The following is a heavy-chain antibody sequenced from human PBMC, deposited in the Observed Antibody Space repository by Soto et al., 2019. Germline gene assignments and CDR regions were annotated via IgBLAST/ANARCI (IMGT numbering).Heavy chain of an antibody. V-gene: IGHV3-23*01. CDR3: AKDKSNEELSVYYYNGLDV. J-gene: IGHJ6*02. CDR1: RFTFSNFA. Sequence: AHLSESGGGLQQPGGSLKLSCEASRFTFSNFAMSWVRQAPGKGLEWISTIGVTAGSTYYTDSVRGRFTISRDNSKNTLYLQMNSLRAEDTALYYCAKDKSNEELSVYYYNGLDVWGQGTTVIVSS. CDR2: IGVTAGST. D-gene: IGHD3-16*02.